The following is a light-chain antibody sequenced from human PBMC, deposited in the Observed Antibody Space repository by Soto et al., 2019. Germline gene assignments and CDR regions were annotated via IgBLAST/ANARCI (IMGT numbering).Light chain of an antibody. CDR3: QQYNSHWT. J-gene: IGKJ1*01. CDR1: QSISRW. V-gene: IGKV1-5*01. Sequence: DIPMTQSPSSLSSSLGDRVTITCRASQSISRWLAWYQQKPGKAPKLLIYDACSLESGVPSRFSGRGSGTEFTLTIRSMKPDDFATYHCQQYNSHWTFGQGTKVDIK. CDR2: DAC.